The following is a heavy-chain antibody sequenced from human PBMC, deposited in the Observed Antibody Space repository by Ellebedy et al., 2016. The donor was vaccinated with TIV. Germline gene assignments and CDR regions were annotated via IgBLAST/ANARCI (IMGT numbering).Heavy chain of an antibody. CDR3: AKPMGPGGRFDAFDI. CDR1: GFTFSNYA. J-gene: IGHJ3*02. Sequence: GGSLRLSXAASGFTFSNYAMSWVRQAPGKGLEWVSAITGIGTSTYYADSVKGRFTISRDNSKNTLSLQMNSLRADDTAIYYCAKPMGPGGRFDAFDIWGQGTPVTVSS. V-gene: IGHV3-23*01. D-gene: IGHD3-16*01. CDR2: ITGIGTST.